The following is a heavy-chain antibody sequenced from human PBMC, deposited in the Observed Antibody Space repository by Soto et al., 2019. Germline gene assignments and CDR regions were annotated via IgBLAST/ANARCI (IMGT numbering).Heavy chain of an antibody. CDR3: ATASGSTYGGPYYYSGLDV. CDR2: IYYSGST. D-gene: IGHD2-15*01. V-gene: IGHV4-59*08. CDR1: GGSISSYY. Sequence: QVQLQEPGPGLVKSSETLALTCTVSGGSISSYYWSWIRQPPGKGLEWIGYIYYSGSTKYNPALKSRVTISVDTSKNQFSLKVSSVTAADTAVYYCATASGSTYGGPYYYSGLDVWGQGTTVTVSS. J-gene: IGHJ6*02.